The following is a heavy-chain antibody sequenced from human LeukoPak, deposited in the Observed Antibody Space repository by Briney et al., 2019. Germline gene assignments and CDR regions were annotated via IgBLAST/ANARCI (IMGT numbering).Heavy chain of an antibody. Sequence: SETLSLTCSVSGGSISNFYWSWIRQPAGKGLEWIGRIYSSGRTNYNSSLRSRVAMSIDTSNNQFSLKLSSVTAADTAVYYCARDLPSYYFDSGNMFDPWGQGTLVTVSS. CDR2: IYSSGRT. V-gene: IGHV4-4*07. CDR1: GGSISNFY. CDR3: ARDLPSYYFDSGNMFDP. J-gene: IGHJ5*02. D-gene: IGHD3-10*01.